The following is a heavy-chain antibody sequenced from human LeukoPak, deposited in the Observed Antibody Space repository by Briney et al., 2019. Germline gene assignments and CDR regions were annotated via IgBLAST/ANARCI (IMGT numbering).Heavy chain of an antibody. CDR1: GFTFTIYG. Sequence: GALRLSFAASGFTFTIYGMTWVRQAPGQGLEWVSAIGGSGATIYYADSVKGRITTSRGNFKNTLYLQMNSLTAEDTAVYYCAIGTANLDFWGQGTLVTSSS. CDR3: AIGTANLDF. V-gene: IGHV3-23*01. CDR2: IGGSGATI. J-gene: IGHJ4*02.